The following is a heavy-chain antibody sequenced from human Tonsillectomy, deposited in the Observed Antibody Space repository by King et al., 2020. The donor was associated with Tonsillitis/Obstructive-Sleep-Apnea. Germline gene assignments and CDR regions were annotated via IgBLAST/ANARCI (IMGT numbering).Heavy chain of an antibody. Sequence: QLVQSGAEVKKPGESLKISCEGSGYSFTSSWIGWVRQMPGKGLEWMGIIYPGDSDTTYSPSFQGHDTISAAKSISTAYLQWSRLKASDTAMYYCARHLGENKKNDAFDIWGQGKMVTVSS. CDR1: GYSFTSSW. CDR2: IYPGDSDT. J-gene: IGHJ3*02. CDR3: ARHLGENKKNDAFDI. D-gene: IGHD1/OR15-1a*01. V-gene: IGHV5-51*01.